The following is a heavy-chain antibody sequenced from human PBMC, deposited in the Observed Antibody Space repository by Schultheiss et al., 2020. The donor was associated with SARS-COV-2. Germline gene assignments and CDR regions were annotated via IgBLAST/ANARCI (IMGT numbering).Heavy chain of an antibody. D-gene: IGHD3-3*01. CDR1: GFTFNYAW. CDR3: ARGGYYDYWSGYYFDY. CDR2: ISYDGNTE. V-gene: IGHV3-30*01. J-gene: IGHJ4*02. Sequence: GGSLRLSCAASGFTFNYAWMNWVRQAPGKGLEWVAVISYDGNTEFYADSVKGRFTISRDKSKNTLYLQMNSLRDEDRAVYYCARGGYYDYWSGYYFDYWGQGALVTVSS.